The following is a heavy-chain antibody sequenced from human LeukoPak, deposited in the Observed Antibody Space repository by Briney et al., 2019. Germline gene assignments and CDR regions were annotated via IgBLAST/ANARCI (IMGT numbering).Heavy chain of an antibody. CDR2: IYSGGHT. Sequence: GGSLRLSCTTSEFTVSSHYMSWVRQAPGKGLEWVSVIYSGGHTYYADSVKGRFTISRDNSKNAVYLQMTSLTTDDTAVYFCARGIVIVPAGMGNWFFDIWGRGTLVTVSS. CDR3: ARGIVIVPAGMGNWFFDI. D-gene: IGHD2-2*01. V-gene: IGHV3-53*05. CDR1: EFTVSSHY. J-gene: IGHJ2*01.